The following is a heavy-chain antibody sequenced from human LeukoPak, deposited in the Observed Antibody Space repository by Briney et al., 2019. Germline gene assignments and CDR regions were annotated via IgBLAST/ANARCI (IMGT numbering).Heavy chain of an antibody. J-gene: IGHJ5*02. Sequence: PSETLSLTCTVSGGSISSYYWSWIRQPAGKGLEWIGRIYTSGSTNYNPSLKSRVTMSVDTSKNQFSLKLSSVTAADTAVYYCARALEYSTSATSWFDPWGQGTLVTVSS. D-gene: IGHD6-6*01. CDR1: GGSISSYY. CDR3: ARALEYSTSATSWFDP. CDR2: IYTSGST. V-gene: IGHV4-4*07.